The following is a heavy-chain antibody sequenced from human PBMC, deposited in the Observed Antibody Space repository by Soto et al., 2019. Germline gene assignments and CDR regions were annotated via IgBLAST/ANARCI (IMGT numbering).Heavy chain of an antibody. J-gene: IGHJ6*02. V-gene: IGHV3-53*01. CDR2: IYSGGST. D-gene: IGHD6-13*01. CDR3: ARVRGKYYYYGMDV. Sequence: GGSLRLSCAASGFTVSSNYMSWVRQAPGKGLEWVSVIYSGGSTYYADSVKGRFTISRDNSKNTLYLQMNSLRAEDTAVYYCARVRGKYYYYGMDVWGQGTTVTVSS. CDR1: GFTVSSNY.